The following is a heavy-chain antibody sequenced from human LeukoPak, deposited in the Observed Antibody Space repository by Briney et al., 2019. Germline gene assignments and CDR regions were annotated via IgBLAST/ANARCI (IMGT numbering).Heavy chain of an antibody. V-gene: IGHV3-48*01. J-gene: IGHJ6*03. D-gene: IGHD3-16*02. CDR1: GFTFSSYS. Sequence: PGGSLRLSCAASGFTFSSYSMNWVRQAPGKGLEWVSYISSSSSTIYYADSVKGRFTISRDNAKNSLYLQMNSLRAEDTAVYYCARDFDDYVWGSYRYYYYYYMDVWGKGTTVTVSS. CDR2: ISSSSSTI. CDR3: ARDFDDYVWGSYRYYYYYYMDV.